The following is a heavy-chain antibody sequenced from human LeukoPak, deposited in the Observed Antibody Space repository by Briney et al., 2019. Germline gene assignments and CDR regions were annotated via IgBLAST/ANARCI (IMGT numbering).Heavy chain of an antibody. J-gene: IGHJ4*02. D-gene: IGHD5-18*01. CDR1: GFTFSTYW. CDR3: ARDTAMQTGYFDY. CDR2: TTSDGSTT. Sequence: PGGSLTLLCALSGFTFSTYWMYWVRQAPGKGLVWVSRTTSDGSTTTYADSVKGRFTISRDNSKNTLYMQMNGLRAEDTAVYYCARDTAMQTGYFDYWGQGTLVTVAS. V-gene: IGHV3-74*01.